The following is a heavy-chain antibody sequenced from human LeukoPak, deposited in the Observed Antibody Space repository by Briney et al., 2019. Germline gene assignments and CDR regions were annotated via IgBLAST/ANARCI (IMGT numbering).Heavy chain of an antibody. V-gene: IGHV1-46*01. CDR1: GYTFTSNY. J-gene: IGHJ4*02. Sequence: ASVKVSCKAFGYTFTSNYMHWVRQAPGQGPEWMGVISPSGGSTTYAQKFQGRVTLTRDMSTSTDYLELSSLRSEDTAVYYCARDKSGSSGWYSYFDYWGQGTLVTVSS. CDR2: ISPSGGST. CDR3: ARDKSGSSGWYSYFDY. D-gene: IGHD6-19*01.